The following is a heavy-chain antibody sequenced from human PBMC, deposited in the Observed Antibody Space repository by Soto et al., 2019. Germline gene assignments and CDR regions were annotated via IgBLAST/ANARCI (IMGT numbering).Heavy chain of an antibody. V-gene: IGHV1-18*04. CDR3: ARDREGSGWYFRYYYYYSMDV. D-gene: IGHD6-19*01. J-gene: IGHJ6*02. CDR2: ISAYNGNT. Sequence: GASVKVSCKASGYTFTSYGISWVRQAPGQGLEWMGWISAYNGNTNYAQKLQGRVTMTTDTSTSTAYMELRSLRSDDTAVYYCARDREGSGWYFRYYYYYSMDVWGQGTTVTVSS. CDR1: GYTFTSYG.